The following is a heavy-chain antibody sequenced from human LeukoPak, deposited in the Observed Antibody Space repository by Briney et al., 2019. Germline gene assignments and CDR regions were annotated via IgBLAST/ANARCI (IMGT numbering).Heavy chain of an antibody. V-gene: IGHV1-2*06. CDR2: INPNSGGT. CDR1: GYTLTDYY. CDR3: AREKVRQSGMDV. J-gene: IGHJ6*02. Sequence: ASVKVSCKASGYTLTDYYMHWVRQAPGQGLGWMGRINPNSGGTNYAQKFQGRVTMTRDTSISTAYMELSRLRSDDTAVYYCAREKVRQSGMDVWGQGTTVTVSS. D-gene: IGHD1-1*01.